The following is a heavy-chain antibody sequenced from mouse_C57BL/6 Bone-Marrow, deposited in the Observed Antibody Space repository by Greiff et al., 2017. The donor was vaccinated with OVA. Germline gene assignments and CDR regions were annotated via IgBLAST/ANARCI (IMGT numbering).Heavy chain of an antibody. Sequence: VQLQQPGAELVKPGASVKMSCKASGYTFTSYWITWVKQRPGQGLEWIGDIYPGSGSTNYNEKFKSTATLTVDTSSSTAYMQLSSLTSEDSAVYYCARGGYSHWYFDVWGTGTTVTVSS. CDR1: GYTFTSYW. CDR3: ARGGYSHWYFDV. V-gene: IGHV1-55*01. D-gene: IGHD2-12*01. CDR2: IYPGSGST. J-gene: IGHJ1*03.